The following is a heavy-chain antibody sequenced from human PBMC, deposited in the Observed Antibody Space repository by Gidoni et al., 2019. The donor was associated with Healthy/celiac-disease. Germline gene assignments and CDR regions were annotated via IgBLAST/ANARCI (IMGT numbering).Heavy chain of an antibody. CDR3: ARETLTSTEEGYYGMDV. CDR1: GYTCTGYY. D-gene: IGHD4-17*01. CDR2: INPNSGGT. J-gene: IGHJ6*02. Sequence: QVQLVQSGAEVKKPGASVKVSCKASGYTCTGYYMHWVRQAPGQGLEWMGWINPNSGGTNYAQKFQGRVTMTRDTSISTAYMELSRLRSDDTAVYYCARETLTSTEEGYYGMDVWGQGTTVTVSS. V-gene: IGHV1-2*02.